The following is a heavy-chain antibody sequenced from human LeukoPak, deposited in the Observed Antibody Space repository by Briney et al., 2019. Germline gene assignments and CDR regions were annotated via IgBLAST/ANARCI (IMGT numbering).Heavy chain of an antibody. CDR2: INHSGST. Sequence: SETLSLTCAVYGGSFSGYYWSWIRQPPGKGLEWIGEINHSGSTNYNPSLKSRVTISVDTSKNQFSLKLSSVTAADTAVYYCATSYYISHAFDIWGQGTMVTVSS. D-gene: IGHD3-10*01. CDR3: ATSYYISHAFDI. V-gene: IGHV4-34*01. J-gene: IGHJ3*02. CDR1: GGSFSGYY.